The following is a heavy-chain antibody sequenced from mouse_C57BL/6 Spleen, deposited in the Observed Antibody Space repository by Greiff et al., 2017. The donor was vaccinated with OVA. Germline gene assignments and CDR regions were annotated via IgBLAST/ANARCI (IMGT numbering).Heavy chain of an antibody. J-gene: IGHJ4*01. CDR1: GFTFSDAW. CDR2: IRNKANNHAT. CDR3: TRREVDGYYVDYAMDY. V-gene: IGHV6-6*01. D-gene: IGHD2-3*01. Sequence: EVQRVESGGGLVQPGGSMKLSCAASGFTFSDAWMDWVRQSPEKGLEWVAEIRNKANNHATYYAESVKGRFTISRDDYKSSVYLQMNSLRAEDTGIYYCTRREVDGYYVDYAMDYWGQGTSVTVSS.